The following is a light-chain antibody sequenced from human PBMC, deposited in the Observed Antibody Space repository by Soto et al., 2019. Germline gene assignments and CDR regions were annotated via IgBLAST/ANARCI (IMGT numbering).Light chain of an antibody. V-gene: IGKV3D-15*01. CDR2: GAS. CDR1: QSVSTK. J-gene: IGKJ3*01. Sequence: MVMTQSPATLSVSPGERATLSCRASQSVSTKLAWYQQKPCQAPRLLIYGASTRATGIPARFSGSGSGTDFPLTISSLQSEDFAVYYCQQYNNWPYTFGPGTRVDIK. CDR3: QQYNNWPYT.